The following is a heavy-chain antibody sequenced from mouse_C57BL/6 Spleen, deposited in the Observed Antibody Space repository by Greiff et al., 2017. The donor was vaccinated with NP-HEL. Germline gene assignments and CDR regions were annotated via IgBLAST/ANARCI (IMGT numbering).Heavy chain of an antibody. CDR1: GYTFTSYW. CDR2: IYPGSGST. Sequence: VQLQQPGAELVKPGASVKMSCKASGYTFTSYWITWVKQRPGQGLEWIGDIYPGSGSTNYNEKFKSKATLTVDTSSSTAYMQLSSLTSEDSAVYYCAREAQLRLRWFAYWGQGTLVTVSA. D-gene: IGHD3-1*01. J-gene: IGHJ3*01. V-gene: IGHV1-55*01. CDR3: AREAQLRLRWFAY.